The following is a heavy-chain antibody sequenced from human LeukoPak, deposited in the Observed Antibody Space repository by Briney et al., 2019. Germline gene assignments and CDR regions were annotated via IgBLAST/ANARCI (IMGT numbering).Heavy chain of an antibody. CDR2: ISSSGSTK. CDR3: ARDPPTGEGAFDI. CDR1: GFTFSDYY. Sequence: KPGGSLTLSCAASGFTFSDYYMSWIRQAPGKGLEWVSYISSSGSTKYYADSVKGRFIIFNANANNSLYLQMHSLRAEDTAVYYCARDPPTGEGAFDIWGQGTMVTVSS. V-gene: IGHV3-11*04. D-gene: IGHD7-27*01. J-gene: IGHJ3*02.